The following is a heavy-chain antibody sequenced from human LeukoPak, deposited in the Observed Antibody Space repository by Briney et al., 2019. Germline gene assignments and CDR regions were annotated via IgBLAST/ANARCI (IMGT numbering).Heavy chain of an antibody. CDR3: ARDPIVATPGGYYYGMDV. Sequence: PSETLSLTCTVSGGSISSSSYYWGWIRQPPGKGLEWIGSIYYSGSTYYNPSLKSRVTISVDTSKNQFSLKLSSVTAADTAVYYCARDPIVATPGGYYYGMDVWGQGTTVTVSS. D-gene: IGHD5-12*01. CDR1: GGSISSSSYY. V-gene: IGHV4-39*02. J-gene: IGHJ6*02. CDR2: IYYSGST.